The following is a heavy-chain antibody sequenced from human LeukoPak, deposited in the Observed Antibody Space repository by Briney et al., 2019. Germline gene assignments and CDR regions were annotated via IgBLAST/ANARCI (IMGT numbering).Heavy chain of an antibody. CDR2: INDSGRS. V-gene: IGHV4-34*01. D-gene: IGHD1-26*01. CDR3: ARRNVGTTFYYYYYMDV. Sequence: SETLSLTCGVYGGSFSGYYWSWIRQPPGKGLEWIGEINDSGRSNYKSSLKSRVTISEDTSKNQFSLKLSSVTAADTAVYYCARRNVGTTFYYYYYMDVWGEGTTVTVSS. J-gene: IGHJ6*03. CDR1: GGSFSGYY.